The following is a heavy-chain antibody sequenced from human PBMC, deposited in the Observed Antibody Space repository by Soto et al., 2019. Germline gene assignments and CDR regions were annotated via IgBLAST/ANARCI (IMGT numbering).Heavy chain of an antibody. Sequence: GGSLRLSCAASGFTFSSYAMSWVRQAPGKGLEWVSGISGSGGSTYYADSVKGRFTISRDNSKNTLYLQMNSLRAEDTAVYYCAKSIFHSGSFDYWGQGTLVTVSS. D-gene: IGHD1-26*01. V-gene: IGHV3-23*01. J-gene: IGHJ4*02. CDR3: AKSIFHSGSFDY. CDR2: ISGSGGST. CDR1: GFTFSSYA.